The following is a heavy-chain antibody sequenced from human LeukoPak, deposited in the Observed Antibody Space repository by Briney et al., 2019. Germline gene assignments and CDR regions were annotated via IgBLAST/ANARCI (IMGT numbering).Heavy chain of an antibody. Sequence: SETLSLTCTVSGYSISSGYYWGWIRQPPGKGLEWIGSIYHSGSTYYNPSLKSRVTISVDTSKNQFSLKLSSVTAADTAVYYCARLGYCSGGSCYNSHYYYYMDVWGKGTTVTISS. CDR2: IYHSGST. D-gene: IGHD2-15*01. CDR1: GYSISSGYY. J-gene: IGHJ6*03. CDR3: ARLGYCSGGSCYNSHYYYYMDV. V-gene: IGHV4-38-2*02.